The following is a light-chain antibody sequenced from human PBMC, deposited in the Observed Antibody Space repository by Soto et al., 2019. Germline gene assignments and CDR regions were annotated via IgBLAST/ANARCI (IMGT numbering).Light chain of an antibody. Sequence: DIVMTQSPDSLAVSLGERATINCKSSQSVLYSSNNKNYLAWYQQKPGQPPKLLIYWASTRESGVPDRLSGSGSGTDFTLTISSLQAEDVAVYYCQQYYSTRLTFGQGTKVDI. CDR2: WAS. V-gene: IGKV4-1*01. J-gene: IGKJ1*01. CDR1: QSVLYSSNNKNY. CDR3: QQYYSTRLT.